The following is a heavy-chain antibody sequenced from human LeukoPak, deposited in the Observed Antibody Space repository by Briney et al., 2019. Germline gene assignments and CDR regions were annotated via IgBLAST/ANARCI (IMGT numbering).Heavy chain of an antibody. J-gene: IGHJ4*02. V-gene: IGHV4-59*01. CDR1: GDSISGYY. D-gene: IGHD3-22*01. CDR3: ARYVSSGLDY. CDR2: IYYSGST. Sequence: SETLSLTCTVSGDSISGYYWSWMRQPSGRGLEWIGYIYYSGSTNYNPSLKSRVTISVDTSKNQFSLKLSSVTAADTAVYYCARYVSSGLDYWGQGTLVTVSS.